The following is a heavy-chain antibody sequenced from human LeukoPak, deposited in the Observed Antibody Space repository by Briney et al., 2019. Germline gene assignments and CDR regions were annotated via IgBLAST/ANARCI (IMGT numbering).Heavy chain of an antibody. D-gene: IGHD7-27*01. J-gene: IGHJ6*03. V-gene: IGHV1-8*03. CDR2: MNPNSGNT. CDR3: ARLGVYYYYMDV. CDR1: GYTFTSYD. Sequence: ASVKVSCKASGYTFTSYDINWVRQATGQGLEWMGWMNPNSGNTGYAQKFQGRVTITRNTSISTAYMELSSLRSEDTAVYYCARLGVYYYYMDVWGKGTTVTVSS.